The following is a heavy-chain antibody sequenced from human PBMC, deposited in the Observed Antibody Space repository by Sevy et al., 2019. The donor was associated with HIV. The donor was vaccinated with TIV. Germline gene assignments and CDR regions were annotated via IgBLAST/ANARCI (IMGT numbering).Heavy chain of an antibody. CDR3: AGGGGFKRYDSSGYPRQYYFDY. CDR2: IKHSGST. Sequence: SETLSLTCAVYGGSFSGYYWSWIRQPPDKGLEWIGEIKHSGSTNYNPSLKSRVTISVDTSKNQFSLKLSSLTAADTAVDYWAGGGGFKRYDSSGYPRQYYFDYWGQGTLVTVSS. CDR1: GGSFSGYY. V-gene: IGHV4-34*01. D-gene: IGHD3-22*01. J-gene: IGHJ4*02.